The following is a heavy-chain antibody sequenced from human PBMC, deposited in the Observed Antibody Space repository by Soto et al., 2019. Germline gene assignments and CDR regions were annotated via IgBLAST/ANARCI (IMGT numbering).Heavy chain of an antibody. CDR1: GFTFDDYA. CDR3: AKDAGRLRPDDAFDI. D-gene: IGHD4-17*01. Sequence: GGSLRLSCAASGFTFDDYAMHWVRQAPGKGLEWVSGISWNSGSIGYADSVKGRFTISRDNAKNSLYLQMNSLRAEDTALYYCAKDAGRLRPDDAFDIWGQGTMVTVSS. CDR2: ISWNSGSI. V-gene: IGHV3-9*01. J-gene: IGHJ3*02.